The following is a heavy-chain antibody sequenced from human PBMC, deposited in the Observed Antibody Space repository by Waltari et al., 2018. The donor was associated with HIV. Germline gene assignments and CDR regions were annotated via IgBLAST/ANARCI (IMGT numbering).Heavy chain of an antibody. CDR2: IKSKQSGGTV. CDR1: GFDFKKYW. CDR3: TTGSSGAEDY. Sequence: EVQLVESGGGLVKPGESLRVSCADSGFDFKKYWMSWFRQAPEKGLEWVGRIKSKQSGGTVDYAAPVKGRFTISRDDSKNMMYLQMDSLESEDTAVYYCTTGSSGAEDYWGQGTLVTVSS. D-gene: IGHD3-22*01. V-gene: IGHV3-15*01. J-gene: IGHJ4*02.